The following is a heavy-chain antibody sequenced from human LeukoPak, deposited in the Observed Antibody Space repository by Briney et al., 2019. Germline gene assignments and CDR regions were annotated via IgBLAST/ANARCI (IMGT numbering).Heavy chain of an antibody. V-gene: IGHV3-11*03. Sequence: GGSLRLSCAASGFTFSDYYLSWVRPAPGKGLEWLLYISSTSLYTNYADSVKGRFTISRDNVTNSLYLQMNSLRAEDSAVYYCARRIRSDFDYWGQGTLVTVSS. CDR2: ISSTSLYT. CDR3: ARRIRSDFDY. D-gene: IGHD2-15*01. CDR1: GFTFSDYY. J-gene: IGHJ4*02.